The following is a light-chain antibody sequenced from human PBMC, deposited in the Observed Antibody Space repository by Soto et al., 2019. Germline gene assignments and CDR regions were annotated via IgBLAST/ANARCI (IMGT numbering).Light chain of an antibody. CDR1: QSLNNE. CDR2: DAP. V-gene: IGKV1-5*01. CDR3: QEYRTYA. Sequence: DIQMTQSPSTLSASVGDRVTITCRASQSLNNELAWYQQKPGKAPNLLMYDAPTLATGVPSRFSGSGSGTEFTLTISSLQTDDSATFFCQEYRTYAFGPGTKVDIK. J-gene: IGKJ2*01.